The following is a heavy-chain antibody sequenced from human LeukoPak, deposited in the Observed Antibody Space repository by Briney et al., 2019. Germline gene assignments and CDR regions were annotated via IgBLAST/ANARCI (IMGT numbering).Heavy chain of an antibody. Sequence: PGGSLRLSRAASGFTFSNYGIHWVRQAPGKGLEWVAFIWYDGSNKYYADSVKGRFTISRDNSKNTLYLQMNSLRAEDTAVYYCAKDSGGNQFSYYMDVWGKGTTVTVSS. J-gene: IGHJ6*03. CDR1: GFTFSNYG. CDR3: AKDSGGNQFSYYMDV. V-gene: IGHV3-30*02. D-gene: IGHD4-23*01. CDR2: IWYDGSNK.